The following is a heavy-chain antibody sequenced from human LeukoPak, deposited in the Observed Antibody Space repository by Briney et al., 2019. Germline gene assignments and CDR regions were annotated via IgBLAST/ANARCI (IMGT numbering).Heavy chain of an antibody. J-gene: IGHJ4*02. CDR3: ARGRSGSPDYFDY. CDR2: ISSSSSYI. V-gene: IGHV3-21*01. D-gene: IGHD1-26*01. Sequence: GGSLRLSCAASGFTFSRYSMNWVRQAPGKGLEWVSSISSSSSYIYYADSVKGRFTISRDNAKNSLYLQMNSLRAEDTAVYYCARGRSGSPDYFDYWGQGTLVTVSS. CDR1: GFTFSRYS.